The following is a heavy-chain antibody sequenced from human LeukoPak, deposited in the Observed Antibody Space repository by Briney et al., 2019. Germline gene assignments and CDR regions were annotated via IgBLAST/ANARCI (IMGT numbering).Heavy chain of an antibody. CDR3: ARLDLVSGYDY. V-gene: IGHV3-66*04. Sequence: GGSLRLSCAVSGFTVSNNYMSWVRQGPGKGLEWVSVMYSGGTTVYADSVKGRLTISRDKSRNTVYLQMSSLRVEDTAVYYCARLDLVSGYDYWGQGTLVTVSS. CDR2: MYSGGTT. J-gene: IGHJ4*02. D-gene: IGHD3-9*01. CDR1: GFTVSNNY.